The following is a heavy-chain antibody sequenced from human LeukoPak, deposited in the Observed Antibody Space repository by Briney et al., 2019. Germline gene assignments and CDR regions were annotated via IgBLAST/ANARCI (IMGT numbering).Heavy chain of an antibody. CDR3: VGIYGDERNY. V-gene: IGHV3-43*01. CDR1: GFTFDDYT. Sequence: GGSLRLSCAASGFTFDDYTMHWVRQAPGKGLEWVSLISWDGGSTYYADSVKGRFTISRDNSKNTLYLQMNSLRAEDTAVYYCVGIYGDERNYWGQGTLVTVSS. J-gene: IGHJ4*02. CDR2: ISWDGGST. D-gene: IGHD4-17*01.